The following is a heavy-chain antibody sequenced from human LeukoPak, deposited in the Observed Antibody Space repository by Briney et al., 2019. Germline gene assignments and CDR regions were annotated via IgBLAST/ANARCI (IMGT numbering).Heavy chain of an antibody. CDR3: ARGVYYGSGSYYDY. J-gene: IGHJ4*02. V-gene: IGHV4-34*01. D-gene: IGHD3-10*01. CDR2: INHSGST. CDR1: GGSFSGYY. Sequence: PSETLSLTCAVYGGSFSGYYWSWIRQPPGKGLEWIGEINHSGSTNYNPSLKSRVTISVDTSKNQFSLMLSSVTAADTAVYYCARGVYYGSGSYYDYWGQGTLVTVSS.